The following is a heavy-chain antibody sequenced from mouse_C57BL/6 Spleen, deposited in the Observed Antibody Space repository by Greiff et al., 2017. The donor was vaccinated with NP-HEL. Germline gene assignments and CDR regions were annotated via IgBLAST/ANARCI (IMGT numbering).Heavy chain of an antibody. J-gene: IGHJ4*01. Sequence: VQLKESGGGLVQPGGSLSLSCAASGFTFTDYYMSWVRQPPGKALEWLGFIRNKANGYTTEYSASVKGRFTISRDNSQSILYLQMNALRAEDSATYYCARASYDYDGGLYAMDYWGQGTSVTVSS. CDR3: ARASYDYDGGLYAMDY. CDR2: IRNKANGYTT. V-gene: IGHV7-3*01. D-gene: IGHD2-4*01. CDR1: GFTFTDYY.